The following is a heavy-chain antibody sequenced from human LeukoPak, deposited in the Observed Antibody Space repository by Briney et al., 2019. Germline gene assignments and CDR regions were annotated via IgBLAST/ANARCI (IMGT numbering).Heavy chain of an antibody. CDR3: ARDGIAAVDFDY. J-gene: IGHJ4*02. CDR2: VNGDGSST. Sequence: GGSLRLSCAAAGFTFSTYWMHWVRQAPGKGLVWVSRVNGDGSSTNYADSVKGRFTISRDNAKNTLYLQMNSLRAEDTAVYYCARDGIAAVDFDYWGQGILVTVSS. V-gene: IGHV3-74*01. CDR1: GFTFSTYW. D-gene: IGHD6-13*01.